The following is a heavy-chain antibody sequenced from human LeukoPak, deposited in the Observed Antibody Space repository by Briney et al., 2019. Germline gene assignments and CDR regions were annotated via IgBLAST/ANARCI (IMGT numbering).Heavy chain of an antibody. CDR2: ISSTSTSM. CDR3: ARDSSRHRPRPIAY. J-gene: IGHJ4*02. Sequence: GGSLRLSCTTSGFNFQSYHMNWVRQAPGKGPEWVSSISSTSTSMFYADSVKGRFTISRDNAKNSLYLQMNSLRAEDTALYFLARDSSRHRPRPIAYGGQGILVTASS. CDR1: GFNFQSYH. V-gene: IGHV3-21*01.